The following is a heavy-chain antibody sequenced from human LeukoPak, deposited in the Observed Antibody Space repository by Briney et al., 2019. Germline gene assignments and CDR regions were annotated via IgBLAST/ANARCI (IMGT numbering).Heavy chain of an antibody. CDR1: GGTFSSYA. Sequence: SVKVSCKASGGTFSSYAISWVRQAPGQGLEWMGGIIPIFGTANYAQKFQGRVTITADKSTSTAYMELSSLRSEDTAVYYCARDKTDILTGYWNNPFDYWGQGTLVTVSS. J-gene: IGHJ4*02. D-gene: IGHD3-9*01. CDR2: IIPIFGTA. CDR3: ARDKTDILTGYWNNPFDY. V-gene: IGHV1-69*06.